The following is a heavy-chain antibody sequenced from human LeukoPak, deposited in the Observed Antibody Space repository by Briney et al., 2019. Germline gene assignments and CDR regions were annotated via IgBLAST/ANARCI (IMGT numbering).Heavy chain of an antibody. Sequence: GGSLRLSCAASGFTFSGYNMSWVRQAPGKGLEWVSAISNSGGTTYYADSVKGRFTISRDNAKNTLYLQMNSLRAEDTAVYFCARVAYGDYGVFDYWGQGTLVTVSS. CDR2: ISNSGGTT. J-gene: IGHJ4*02. V-gene: IGHV3-23*01. CDR1: GFTFSGYN. D-gene: IGHD4-17*01. CDR3: ARVAYGDYGVFDY.